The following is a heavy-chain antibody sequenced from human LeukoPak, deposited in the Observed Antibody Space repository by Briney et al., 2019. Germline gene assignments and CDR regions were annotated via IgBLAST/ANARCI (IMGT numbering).Heavy chain of an antibody. CDR2: INPNSGNT. CDR1: GYTFTGYY. D-gene: IGHD3-16*01. J-gene: IGHJ6*03. CDR3: ARGPDGGLRLGDRPYYYYYYMDV. Sequence: ASVKVSCKASGYTFTGYYMHWVRQAPGQGLEWMGRINPNSGNTGYAQKFQGRVTMTRNTSISTAYMELSSLRSEDTAVYYCARGPDGGLRLGDRPYYYYYYMDVWGKGTTVTVSS. V-gene: IGHV1-8*02.